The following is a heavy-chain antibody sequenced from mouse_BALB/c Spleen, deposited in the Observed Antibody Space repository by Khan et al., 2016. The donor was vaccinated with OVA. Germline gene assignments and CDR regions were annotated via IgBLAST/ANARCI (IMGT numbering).Heavy chain of an antibody. D-gene: IGHD1-1*01. J-gene: IGHJ2*01. V-gene: IGHV1S81*02. CDR1: GYTFTSYW. Sequence: QVQLKQSGAELVKAGASVKMSSKASGYTFTSYWMHWVKQRLGQGLEWFAETNPTNGRTYYNEKFKSKATLTVDKSSSTAYMQLSGPTFEDSAFYYCARIMKRVATYFDYWGQGTTLTVSS. CDR2: TNPTNGRT. CDR3: ARIMKRVATYFDY.